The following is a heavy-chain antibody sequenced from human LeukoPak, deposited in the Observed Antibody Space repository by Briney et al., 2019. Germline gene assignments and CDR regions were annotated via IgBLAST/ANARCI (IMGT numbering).Heavy chain of an antibody. CDR3: ASNCGGDCYSATPDY. Sequence: SETLPLTCTVSGGSISSGDYYWSWIRQPPGKGLEWIGYIYYSGSTYYNPSLKSRVTISVDTSKNQFSLKLSSVTAADTAVYYCASNCGGDCYSATPDYWGQGTLVTVSS. D-gene: IGHD2-21*02. CDR2: IYYSGST. V-gene: IGHV4-30-4*01. CDR1: GGSISSGDYY. J-gene: IGHJ4*02.